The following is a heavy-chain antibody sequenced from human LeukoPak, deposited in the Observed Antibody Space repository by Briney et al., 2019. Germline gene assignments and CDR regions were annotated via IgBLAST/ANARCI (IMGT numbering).Heavy chain of an antibody. D-gene: IGHD3-22*01. CDR1: GFTVSSNY. J-gene: IGHJ3*02. CDR2: IYSGGST. CDR3: AREVYYYDSSGSEAPFDI. V-gene: IGHV3-66*01. Sequence: GGSLRLSCAASGFTVSSNYMSWVRQAPGKGLEWVSVIYSGGSTYYADSVKGRFTISRDNSKNTLYLQMNSLRAEDTAVYYCAREVYYYDSSGSEAPFDIWGQGTMVTVSS.